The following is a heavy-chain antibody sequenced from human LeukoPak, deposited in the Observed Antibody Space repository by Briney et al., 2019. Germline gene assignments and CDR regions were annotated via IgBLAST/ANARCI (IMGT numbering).Heavy chain of an antibody. J-gene: IGHJ6*04. V-gene: IGHV3-21*01. D-gene: IGHD3-10*02. CDR3: AELGITMIGGV. CDR1: GFTFSTYN. Sequence: GGSLRLSCAASGFTFSTYNMNWVRQAPGKGLEGVSYITSTSSYMYYADSVKGRFTISRDNAKNSLYLQMNSLRAEDTAVYYCAELGITMIGGVWGKGTTVTISS. CDR2: ITSTSSYM.